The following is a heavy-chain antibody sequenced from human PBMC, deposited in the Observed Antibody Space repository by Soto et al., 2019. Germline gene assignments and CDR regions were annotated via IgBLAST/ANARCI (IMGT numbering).Heavy chain of an antibody. CDR1: GGSISSGDYY. V-gene: IGHV4-30-4*01. Sequence: SETLSLTCTVSGGSISSGDYYWSWIRQPPGKGLEWIGYIYYSGSTYYNPSLKSRVTISVDTSKNQFSLKLSSVTAADTAVYYCARTGWELLPFDYWGQGTLVTVSS. CDR3: ARTGWELLPFDY. CDR2: IYYSGST. D-gene: IGHD1-26*01. J-gene: IGHJ4*02.